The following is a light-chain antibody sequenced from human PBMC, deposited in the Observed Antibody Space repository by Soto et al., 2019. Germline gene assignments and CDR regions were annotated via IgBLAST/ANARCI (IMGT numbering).Light chain of an antibody. CDR3: LSKPSSISYD. J-gene: IGLJ1*01. Sequence: QSALTQPASVSGSPGQSITISCTGTTXDVGGYNYVSWYQQHPGKVPKLLIHEVSNRPSGVSNRFSGSKSGNTASLTISGLQAEDEAYYYCLSKPSSISYDFGTGTKVTV. V-gene: IGLV2-14*01. CDR2: EVS. CDR1: TXDVGGYNY.